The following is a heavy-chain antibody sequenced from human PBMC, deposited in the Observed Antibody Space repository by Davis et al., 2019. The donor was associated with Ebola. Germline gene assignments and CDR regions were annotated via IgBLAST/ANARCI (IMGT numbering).Heavy chain of an antibody. CDR3: ARRDDFRDWYYYYGMDV. J-gene: IGHJ6*02. CDR1: GFTFSSYS. V-gene: IGHV3-21*04. D-gene: IGHD5-24*01. Sequence: GESLKISCAASGFTFSSYSMNWVRQAPGKGLEWVSSISSSSSYIYYADSVKGRFTISRDNAKNSLYLQMNSLRAEDTAVYYCARRDDFRDWYYYYGMDVWGQGTTVTVSS. CDR2: ISSSSSYI.